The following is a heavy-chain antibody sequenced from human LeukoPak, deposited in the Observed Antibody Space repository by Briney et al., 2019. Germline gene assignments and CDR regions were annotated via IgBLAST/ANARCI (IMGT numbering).Heavy chain of an antibody. V-gene: IGHV4-38-2*01. Sequence: MPSETLSLTCAVSDYSITRGYYWGWIRQPPGKGLEWLGNIYHSGSTHNNPSLKSRVTISVDTSKNQFSLKLSSVTAADTAVYYCARTAYSSSWYRYWGQGTLVTVSS. D-gene: IGHD6-13*01. CDR2: IYHSGST. CDR3: ARTAYSSSWYRY. J-gene: IGHJ4*02. CDR1: DYSITRGYY.